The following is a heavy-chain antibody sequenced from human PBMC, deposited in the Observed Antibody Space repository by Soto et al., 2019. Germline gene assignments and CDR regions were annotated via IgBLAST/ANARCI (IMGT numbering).Heavy chain of an antibody. J-gene: IGHJ6*02. CDR3: ARVGYCSSTSCYYYYGMDV. V-gene: IGHV3-30*03. D-gene: IGHD2-2*01. Sequence: PGGSLRLSCAASGFTFSSYGMHWVRQAPGKGLEWVAVISYDGSNKYYADSVKGRFTISRDNSKNTLYLQMNSLRAEDTAVYYCARVGYCSSTSCYYYYGMDVWGQGTTVTVSS. CDR1: GFTFSSYG. CDR2: ISYDGSNK.